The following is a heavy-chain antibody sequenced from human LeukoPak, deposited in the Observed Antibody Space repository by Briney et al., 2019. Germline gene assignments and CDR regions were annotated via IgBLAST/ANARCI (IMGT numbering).Heavy chain of an antibody. Sequence: GGSLRLSCAASGFTFNNYAMIWVRQAPGKGLEWVSVSNGGGSSYYADSVKGRFTVSRDNSKNTLYLQMNSLRDEDTAVYYCAKGQGYNYGDSIDYWGQGTLVTVSS. CDR3: AKGQGYNYGDSIDY. J-gene: IGHJ4*02. D-gene: IGHD5-18*01. CDR2: SNGGGSS. V-gene: IGHV3-23*01. CDR1: GFTFNNYA.